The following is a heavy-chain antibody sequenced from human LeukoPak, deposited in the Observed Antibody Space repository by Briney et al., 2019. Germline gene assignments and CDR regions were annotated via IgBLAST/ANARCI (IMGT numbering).Heavy chain of an antibody. J-gene: IGHJ4*02. D-gene: IGHD3-10*01. CDR1: GFTVSSNY. CDR3: ARDSYYGSGSYPKGSGDY. Sequence: PGGSLRLSCAASGFTVSSNYMSWVRQAPGKGLEWVSVIYSGGSTYYADSVKGRFTISRDNSKNTLYLQMNSLRAEDTAVYYCARDSYYGSGSYPKGSGDYWGQGTLVTVSS. V-gene: IGHV3-53*01. CDR2: IYSGGST.